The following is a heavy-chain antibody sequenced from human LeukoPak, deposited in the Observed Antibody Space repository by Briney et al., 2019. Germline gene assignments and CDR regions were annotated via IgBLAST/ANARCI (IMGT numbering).Heavy chain of an antibody. CDR3: ARAWDVNLGDYVWGSYRYLLDY. J-gene: IGHJ4*02. Sequence: ASVKVSCKASGYTFTSYGISWVRQAPGQGLEWMGWISAYNGNTNYAQKLQGRVTMTTDTSTSTAYMELRSLRSDDTAVYYCARAWDVNLGDYVWGSYRYLLDYWGQGTLVTVSS. CDR1: GYTFTSYG. V-gene: IGHV1-18*01. D-gene: IGHD3-16*02. CDR2: ISAYNGNT.